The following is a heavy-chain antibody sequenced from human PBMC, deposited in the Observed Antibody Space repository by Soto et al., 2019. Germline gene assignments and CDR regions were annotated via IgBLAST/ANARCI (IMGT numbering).Heavy chain of an antibody. J-gene: IGHJ2*01. V-gene: IGHV4-31*03. D-gene: IGHD2-15*01. CDR2: IDYSGET. CDR1: GYAISRGGSY. CDR3: ARDACSLTWNFDL. Sequence: QVQLQESGPGRVRPSQPLSLICNVSGYAISRGGSYWSWLRQVPGKGLEWIGSIDYSGETFYNPSLDGRVTISVDPSKNQIFLSLIIVTAADTAMFYCARDACSLTWNFDLWGRGTQVTVSS.